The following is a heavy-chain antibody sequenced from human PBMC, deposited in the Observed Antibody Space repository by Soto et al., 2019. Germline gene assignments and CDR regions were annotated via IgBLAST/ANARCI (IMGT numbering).Heavy chain of an antibody. D-gene: IGHD6-6*01. V-gene: IGHV1-18*01. CDR3: ARDRGPRRSIAARDAFDI. Sequence: ASVKGSCKASGYTFTGYGISWVRQAPGQGLEWMGWISAYNGNTNYAQKLQGRVTMTTDTSTSTAYMELRSLRSDDTAVYYCARDRGPRRSIAARDAFDIWGQGTMVTVSS. J-gene: IGHJ3*02. CDR1: GYTFTGYG. CDR2: ISAYNGNT.